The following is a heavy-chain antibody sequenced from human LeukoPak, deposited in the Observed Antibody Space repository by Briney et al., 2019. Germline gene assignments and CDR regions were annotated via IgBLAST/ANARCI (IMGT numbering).Heavy chain of an antibody. J-gene: IGHJ4*02. V-gene: IGHV3-48*03. D-gene: IGHD6-19*01. CDR2: ISSSGSTK. CDR3: ARDSGWKNFDY. CDR1: GFTFSRYE. Sequence: GGSLRLSCAASGFTFSRYEMTWVRQAPGRGLEWVSYISSSGSTKYYADSAKGRFTISRDNAENSLYLQMNSLRAEDTAVYYCARDSGWKNFDYWGQGTQVTVSS.